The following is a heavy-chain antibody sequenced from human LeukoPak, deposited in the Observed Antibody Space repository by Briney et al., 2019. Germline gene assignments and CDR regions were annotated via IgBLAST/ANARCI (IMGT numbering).Heavy chain of an antibody. D-gene: IGHD5-18*01. CDR2: IIPNLGIA. Sequence: SVKVSCKASGGTFSSYAISWVRQAPGQGLEWMGRIIPNLGIANYAQKFQGRVTITADKSTSTAYMELSSLRSEDTAVYYCARHQWIQLWPYYYYYGMDVWGQGTTVTVSS. CDR3: ARHQWIQLWPYYYYYGMDV. CDR1: GGTFSSYA. V-gene: IGHV1-69*04. J-gene: IGHJ6*02.